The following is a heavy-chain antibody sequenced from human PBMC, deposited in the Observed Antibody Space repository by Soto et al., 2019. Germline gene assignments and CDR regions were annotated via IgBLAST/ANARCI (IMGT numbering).Heavy chain of an antibody. D-gene: IGHD3-3*01. CDR1: GYTFTSYD. J-gene: IGHJ4*02. CDR2: MNPNSGNT. Sequence: QVQLVQSGAEVKKPGASVKVSCKASGYTFTSYDINWVRQATGQGLEWMGWMNPNSGNTGYAQKIQGRVTMTRNTSISTAYMELSSLRSEDTAVYYCATSTIFGVAPYFDYWGQGTLVTVSS. CDR3: ATSTIFGVAPYFDY. V-gene: IGHV1-8*01.